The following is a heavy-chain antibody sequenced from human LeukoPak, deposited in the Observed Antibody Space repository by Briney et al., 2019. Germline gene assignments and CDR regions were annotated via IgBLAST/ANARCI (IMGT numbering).Heavy chain of an antibody. J-gene: IGHJ4*02. V-gene: IGHV1-3*01. CDR1: GYTFTSYA. Sequence: GASVKVSCKASGYTFTSYAMHWVRQAPGQRLEWMGWINAGNGNTKYSQKFQGRVTMTRNTSISTAYMELSSLRSEDTAVYYCARDSGSGNNDYWGQGTLVTVSS. D-gene: IGHD1-26*01. CDR3: ARDSGSGNNDY. CDR2: INAGNGNT.